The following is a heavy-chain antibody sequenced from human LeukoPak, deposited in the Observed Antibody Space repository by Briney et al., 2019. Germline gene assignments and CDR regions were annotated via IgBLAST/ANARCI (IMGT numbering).Heavy chain of an antibody. CDR3: ARGQEWELRAFDI. J-gene: IGHJ3*02. CDR1: GFTFSSHS. D-gene: IGHD1-26*01. Sequence: GGSLRLSCVASGFTFSSHSMHWVRQAPGKGLEWVSSISSSSSYINYADSVKGRFTIYRDNAKNSLYLPMNSLRAEDTAAYYCARGQEWELRAFDIWGQGTMVTVSS. V-gene: IGHV3-21*01. CDR2: ISSSSSYI.